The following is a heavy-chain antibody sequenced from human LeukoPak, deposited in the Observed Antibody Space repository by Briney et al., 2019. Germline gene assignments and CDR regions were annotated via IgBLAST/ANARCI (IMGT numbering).Heavy chain of an antibody. Sequence: SETLSLTCAVYGGSFSGYYWSWIRQPPGKGLEWIGEINHSGSTNYNPSLKSRVTISVDTSKNQFSLKLSSVTAADTAVYYCARDPVTHYYDSSGYYPEFDYWGQGTLVTVSS. V-gene: IGHV4-34*01. CDR2: INHSGST. CDR3: ARDPVTHYYDSSGYYPEFDY. J-gene: IGHJ4*02. CDR1: GGSFSGYY. D-gene: IGHD3-22*01.